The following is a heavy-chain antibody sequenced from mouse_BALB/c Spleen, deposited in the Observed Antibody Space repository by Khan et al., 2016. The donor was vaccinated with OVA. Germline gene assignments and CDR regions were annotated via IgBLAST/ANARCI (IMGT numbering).Heavy chain of an antibody. D-gene: IGHD1-1*01. Sequence: QVRLQQSGAELAKPGASVKMSCKASGYTFTSYWMHWVKQRPGQGLEWIGYINPSTGYTEYNQKFKDKATLTADKSSSTAYMQLSSLTSEDSAVYYCASYYGSSYYYAMDYWGQGTSVTVSS. J-gene: IGHJ4*01. CDR2: INPSTGYT. CDR1: GYTFTSYW. V-gene: IGHV1-7*01. CDR3: ASYYGSSYYYAMDY.